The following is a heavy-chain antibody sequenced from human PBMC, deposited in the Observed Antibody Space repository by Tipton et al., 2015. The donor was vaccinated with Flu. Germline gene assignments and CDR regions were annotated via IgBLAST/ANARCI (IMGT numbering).Heavy chain of an antibody. Sequence: SRVTISVDTPKNQFSLKLSSVTAADTAVYYCARGRSRIAARRNYYYGMDVWGQGTTVTVSS. CDR3: ARGRSRIAARRNYYYGMDV. D-gene: IGHD6-6*01. V-gene: IGHV4-34*01. J-gene: IGHJ6*02.